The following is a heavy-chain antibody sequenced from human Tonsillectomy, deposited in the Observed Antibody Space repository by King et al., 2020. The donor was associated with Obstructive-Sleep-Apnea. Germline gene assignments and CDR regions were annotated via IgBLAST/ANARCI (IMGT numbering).Heavy chain of an antibody. CDR3: ARGCYDRSGFYLHYHDDVMDV. D-gene: IGHD3-22*01. J-gene: IGHJ6*02. V-gene: IGHV3-33*01. Sequence: VQLVESGGGVVQPGRSLRLSCAASGFTFSSFGMHWVRQAPGKGLEWVAVIWYDGSNKYYADSVKGRFTISRDNSKNTLSLQMNILRAEDTAVYYCARGCYDRSGFYLHYHDDVMDVWGQGTTVTVAS. CDR2: IWYDGSNK. CDR1: GFTFSSFG.